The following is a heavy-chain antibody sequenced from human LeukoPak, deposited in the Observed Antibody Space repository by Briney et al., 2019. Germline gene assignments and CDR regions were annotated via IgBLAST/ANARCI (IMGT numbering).Heavy chain of an antibody. V-gene: IGHV3-21*01. J-gene: IGHJ6*02. D-gene: IGHD2-15*01. CDR1: GFTFSSYS. Sequence: GGSLRLSCAASGFTFSSYSMTWVRQAPGKGLEWVSSISSIISYIYYADSVKGRFTISRDNAKTSLYLQMNSLRAEDTAVYYCARDLLGYCSGGSCYEVTYGMDVWGQGTTVTVSS. CDR3: ARDLLGYCSGGSCYEVTYGMDV. CDR2: ISSIISYI.